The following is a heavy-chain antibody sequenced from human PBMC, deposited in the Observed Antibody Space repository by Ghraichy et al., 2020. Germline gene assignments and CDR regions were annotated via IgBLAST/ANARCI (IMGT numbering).Heavy chain of an antibody. CDR2: ISGSGGST. D-gene: IGHD3-3*01. CDR3: AKAYYDFWSGYDY. CDR1: GFSFSNYA. V-gene: IGHV3-23*01. J-gene: IGHJ4*02. Sequence: GGSLRLSCAASGFSFSNYAMSWVRQAPGKGLEWVSAISGSGGSTYYADSGKGRFTISRDKSKNTLYLQMNSLRAEDTAVYYCAKAYYDFWSGYDYWGQGTLVTVSS.